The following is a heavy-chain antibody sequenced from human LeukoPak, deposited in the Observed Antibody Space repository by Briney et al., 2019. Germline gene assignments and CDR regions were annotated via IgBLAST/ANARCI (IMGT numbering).Heavy chain of an antibody. Sequence: PGGSLRLSCAASGFTFSDYVMSWVRQAPGKGLEWVSSITDSGGSTYYADSAKGRFTISRDNSKNTLYLQMNSLRAEDTAVYYCAKERTHRSIAADIWGQGTMVTVSS. CDR2: ITDSGGST. V-gene: IGHV3-23*01. D-gene: IGHD6-6*01. J-gene: IGHJ3*02. CDR3: AKERTHRSIAADI. CDR1: GFTFSDYV.